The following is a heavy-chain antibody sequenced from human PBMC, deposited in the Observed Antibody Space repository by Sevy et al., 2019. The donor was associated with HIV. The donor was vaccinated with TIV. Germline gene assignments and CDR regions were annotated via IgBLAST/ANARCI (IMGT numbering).Heavy chain of an antibody. CDR3: AREDYYGSGSYLAEYFQH. Sequence: GGSLRLSCAASGFTLSDYALSWVRQAPGKGLEWVSAISGSGGGKYYGDSVKGRFTISRDNSKNTVYLEMNSLRAEDTAVYYCAREDYYGSGSYLAEYFQHWGQGTLVTVSS. CDR2: ISGSGGGK. CDR1: GFTLSDYA. J-gene: IGHJ1*01. D-gene: IGHD3-10*01. V-gene: IGHV3-23*01.